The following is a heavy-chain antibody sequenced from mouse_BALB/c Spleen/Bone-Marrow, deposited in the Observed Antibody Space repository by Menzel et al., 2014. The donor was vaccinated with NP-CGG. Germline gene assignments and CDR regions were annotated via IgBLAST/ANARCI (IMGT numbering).Heavy chain of an antibody. Sequence: QVQLQQSGPGLVQPSQSLSITCTVSGFSLTSYGVHWVRQSPGKGLEWLGVIWRGGSTDYNAAFMSRLSITKDNSKSRVFFKMNSLQADDTAIYYCAKIGTTTGAMDYWGQGTSVTVSS. D-gene: IGHD2-14*01. CDR2: IWRGGST. V-gene: IGHV2-5*01. CDR3: AKIGTTTGAMDY. J-gene: IGHJ4*01. CDR1: GFSLTSYG.